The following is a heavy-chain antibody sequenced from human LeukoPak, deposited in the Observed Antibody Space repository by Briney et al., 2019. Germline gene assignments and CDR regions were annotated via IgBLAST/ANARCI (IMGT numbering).Heavy chain of an antibody. CDR2: ISWDGGST. CDR1: GFTFDDYA. D-gene: IGHD3-3*01. J-gene: IGHJ4*02. V-gene: IGHV3-43D*03. CDR3: AKDIRPSCYDFWSGPGY. Sequence: GGSLRLSCAASGFTFDDYAMHWVRQAPGKGLEWVSLISWDGGSTYYADSVKGRFTISRDNSKNSLYLQMNSLRAEDTALYYCAKDIRPSCYDFWSGPGYWGQGTLVTVSS.